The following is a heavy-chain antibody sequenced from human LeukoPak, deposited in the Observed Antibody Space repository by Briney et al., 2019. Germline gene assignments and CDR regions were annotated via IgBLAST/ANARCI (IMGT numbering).Heavy chain of an antibody. CDR1: GGSISSGGYY. D-gene: IGHD2-21*02. CDR3: ARIAGGDSLGYFDY. CDR2: IYYSGST. J-gene: IGHJ4*02. Sequence: SETLSLTCTVSGGSISSGGYYWSWIRQHPGKGLEWIGYIYYSGSTYYNPSLKSRVTISVDTSKNQFSLKLSSVTAADTAVYYCARIAGGDSLGYFDYWGQGTLVTVSS. V-gene: IGHV4-31*03.